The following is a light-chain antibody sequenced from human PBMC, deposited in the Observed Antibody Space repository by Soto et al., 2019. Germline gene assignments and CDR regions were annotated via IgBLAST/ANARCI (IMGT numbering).Light chain of an antibody. J-gene: IGKJ1*01. CDR3: LQDYSYPRT. Sequence: AVQLTQSPSSLSASVGDRVTITCRASQGIRTDLGWYQQKPGKAPKVLIFGASTLQSGAPSRFSGSGSGTDFTLTISSLQPEDLGTYYCLQDYSYPRTFGQGTKVDIK. CDR2: GAS. CDR1: QGIRTD. V-gene: IGKV1-6*01.